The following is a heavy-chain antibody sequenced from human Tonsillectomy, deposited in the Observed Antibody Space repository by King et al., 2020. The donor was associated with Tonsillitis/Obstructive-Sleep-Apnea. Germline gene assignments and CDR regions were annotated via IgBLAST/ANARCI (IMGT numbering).Heavy chain of an antibody. V-gene: IGHV4-59*01. CDR3: SRGRGYSYGYYFAY. CDR2: IYYSGST. CDR1: GGSISSYY. J-gene: IGHJ4*02. D-gene: IGHD5-18*01. Sequence: QLQESGPGLVKPSETLSLTCTVSGGSISSYYWSWIRQPPGKGLEWIGYIYYSGSTNYNPSLKSRVTISVDTSKNQFSLRLTSVTAADTAVYYCSRGRGYSYGYYFAYWGQGPLLTVPS.